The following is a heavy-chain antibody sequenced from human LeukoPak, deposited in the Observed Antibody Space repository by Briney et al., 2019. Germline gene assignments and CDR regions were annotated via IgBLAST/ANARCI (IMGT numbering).Heavy chain of an antibody. CDR3: ARENGENGFDY. CDR1: GFTFSSYE. J-gene: IGHJ4*02. D-gene: IGHD3-10*01. Sequence: PGGSLRLSCAASGFTFSSYEMNWVRQAPGKGLEWVSYISSSDSTIYYADSVKGRFTISRDNAKNSLYLQMNSLRAEDTAVYYCARENGENGFDYWGQGTLVTVSS. V-gene: IGHV3-48*03. CDR2: ISSSDSTI.